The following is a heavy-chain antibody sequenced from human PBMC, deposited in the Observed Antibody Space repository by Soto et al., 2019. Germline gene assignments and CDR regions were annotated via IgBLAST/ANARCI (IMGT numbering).Heavy chain of an antibody. J-gene: IGHJ5*02. CDR3: ARVLTRYCSGGSCYSGWFDP. Sequence: QVQLVQSGAEVKKPGSSVKVSCKASGGTLSSYAISWVRQAPGQGLEWMGGIIPIFGTANYAQKFQGRVTITADESTSTAYMELSSLRSEETAVYYCARVLTRYCSGGSCYSGWFDPWGQGTLVTVSS. CDR1: GGTLSSYA. CDR2: IIPIFGTA. V-gene: IGHV1-69*01. D-gene: IGHD2-15*01.